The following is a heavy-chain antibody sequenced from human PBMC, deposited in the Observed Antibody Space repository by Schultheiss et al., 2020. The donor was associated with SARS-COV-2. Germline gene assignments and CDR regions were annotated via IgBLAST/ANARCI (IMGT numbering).Heavy chain of an antibody. CDR2: IYSGGST. Sequence: GESLKISCAASGFTVSSNYMSWVRQAPGKGLEGVSVIYSGGSTYYADSVKGRFTISRDNSKNTLYLQMNSLRAEDTAVYYCARDRQGYDILTGYYKYYYYYMDVWGKGTTVTVSS. V-gene: IGHV3-66*02. J-gene: IGHJ6*03. CDR1: GFTVSSNY. D-gene: IGHD3-9*01. CDR3: ARDRQGYDILTGYYKYYYYYMDV.